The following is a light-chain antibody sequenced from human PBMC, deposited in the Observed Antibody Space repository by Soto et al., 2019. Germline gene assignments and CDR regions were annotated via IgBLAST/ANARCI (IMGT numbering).Light chain of an antibody. V-gene: IGLV2-23*01. Sequence: QSVLTQPASVSGSPGRSITISCTGTSSDVGSYDLVSWYQQHPGKAPQLIICEGNKRPSGVSNRFSGSKSGNTASLTISGLQAEDEADYYCCSFADHYTYVFGTGTKVTVL. CDR1: SSDVGSYDL. J-gene: IGLJ1*01. CDR3: CSFADHYTYV. CDR2: EGN.